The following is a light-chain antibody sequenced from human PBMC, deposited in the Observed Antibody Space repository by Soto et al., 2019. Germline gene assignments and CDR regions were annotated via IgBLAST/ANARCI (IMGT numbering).Light chain of an antibody. V-gene: IGLV2-8*01. CDR1: SSDVGGYNY. CDR3: TSSAGCNNSLYV. J-gene: IGLJ1*01. CDR2: EVS. Sequence: QSVLTQPPSASGSPGQSVTISCTGTSSDVGGYNYVSWYQQHPGKAPKLMIYEVSKRPSGVPDRFSGSKSGNTASLTVSGLQAEDEADYDCTSSAGCNNSLYVSRTSTKVTVL.